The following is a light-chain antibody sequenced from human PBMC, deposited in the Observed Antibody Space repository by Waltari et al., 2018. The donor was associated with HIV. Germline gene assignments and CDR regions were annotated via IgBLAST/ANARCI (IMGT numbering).Light chain of an antibody. CDR1: SSDVGNYKL. V-gene: IGLV2-23*01. CDR2: EAI. CDR3: CSYGGSSTWV. J-gene: IGLJ3*02. Sequence: QSALTQPRSVSGSPGQSVTISCTGTSSDVGNYKLVSWYQQHPGKAPKLIIYEAIKRPSGVSNRISASKSGNTASLTISGLQAEDEADYYCCSYGGSSTWVFGGGPKVTVL.